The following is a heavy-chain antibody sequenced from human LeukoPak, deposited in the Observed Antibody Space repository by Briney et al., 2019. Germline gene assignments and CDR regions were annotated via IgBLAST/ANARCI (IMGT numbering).Heavy chain of an antibody. CDR3: AKDGFGSGGLDLLWFDY. D-gene: IGHD2-2*01. CDR2: VSGRGGST. CDR1: GFTFSSHA. Sequence: GGSLRLSCAAAGFTFSSHAMSWVRQAPGKGLEWVSAVSGRGGSTKYADSVKGRFTISRDNSKNTLYLQRNSLRVEDTAVYYCAKDGFGSGGLDLLWFDYWGRGTLVTVSS. V-gene: IGHV3-23*01. J-gene: IGHJ4*02.